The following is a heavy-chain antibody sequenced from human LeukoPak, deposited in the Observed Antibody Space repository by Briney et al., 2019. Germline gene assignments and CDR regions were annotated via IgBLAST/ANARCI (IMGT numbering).Heavy chain of an antibody. CDR3: AELGITMIGGV. CDR1: GFTFRSYE. CDR2: LSSSGSAF. Sequence: GGSLRLSCEDSGFTFRSYEMNWVRQAPGKGLEWIAYLSSSGSAFSCADSVKGRFTISRDNAKNSLYLQMNSLRAEDTAVYYCAELGITMIGGVWGKGTTVTISS. D-gene: IGHD3-10*02. J-gene: IGHJ6*04. V-gene: IGHV3-48*03.